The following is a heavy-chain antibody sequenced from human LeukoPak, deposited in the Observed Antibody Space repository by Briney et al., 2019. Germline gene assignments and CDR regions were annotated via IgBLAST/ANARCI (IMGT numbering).Heavy chain of an antibody. J-gene: IGHJ6*03. D-gene: IGHD2-21*02. V-gene: IGHV1-69*05. CDR3: AKLPQAAGDHYYIEV. CDR1: GGTFSSYA. CDR2: IIPIFGTA. Sequence: SVKVSCKASGGTFSSYAISWVRQAPGQGLEWMGGIIPIFGTANYAQKFQGRVTITTDESTSTAYMELNSLRAEDTAVYYCAKLPQAAGDHYYIEVWGKGTTVTVSS.